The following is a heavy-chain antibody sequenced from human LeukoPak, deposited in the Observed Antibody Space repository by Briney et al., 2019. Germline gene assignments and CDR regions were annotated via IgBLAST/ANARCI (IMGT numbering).Heavy chain of an antibody. CDR1: GYTFTGYY. V-gene: IGHV1-2*06. J-gene: IGHJ5*02. D-gene: IGHD3-10*01. CDR2: INPNSGGT. Sequence: GASVKVSCKASGYTFTGYYMHWVRQAPGQGLEWMGRINPNSGGTNYAQKFQGRVTMTRDTSISTAYMELRSLRSDDTAVYYCARAMGAIYYGSGSYENWFDPWGQGTLVTVSS. CDR3: ARAMGAIYYGSGSYENWFDP.